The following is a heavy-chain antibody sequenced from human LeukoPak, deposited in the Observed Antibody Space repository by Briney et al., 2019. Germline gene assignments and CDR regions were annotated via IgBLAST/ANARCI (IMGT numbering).Heavy chain of an antibody. CDR3: ASFVEMATTISYFDY. CDR1: GGSISSGGYY. CDR2: IYYSRST. V-gene: IGHV4-31*03. J-gene: IGHJ4*02. Sequence: SETLSLTCTVSGGSISSGGYYWSWIRQHPGKGLEWFGYIYYSRSTYYQPSLKSRVTISVDTSKNQFSLKLSSVTAADTAVYYCASFVEMATTISYFDYGGQGTLVTVSS. D-gene: IGHD5-24*01.